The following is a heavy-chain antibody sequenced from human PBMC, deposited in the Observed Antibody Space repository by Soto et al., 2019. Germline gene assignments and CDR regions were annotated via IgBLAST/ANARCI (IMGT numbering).Heavy chain of an antibody. CDR3: AKEDYGDYGDAFDI. D-gene: IGHD4-17*01. Sequence: QVQLVESGGGVVQPGRSLRLSCAASGFTFSSYGMHWVRQAPGKGLEWVAVISYDGSNKYYADSVKGRFTISRDNSKNTLYLQMNSLRAEDTAVYYCAKEDYGDYGDAFDIWGQGTMVNVSS. V-gene: IGHV3-30*18. CDR2: ISYDGSNK. J-gene: IGHJ3*02. CDR1: GFTFSSYG.